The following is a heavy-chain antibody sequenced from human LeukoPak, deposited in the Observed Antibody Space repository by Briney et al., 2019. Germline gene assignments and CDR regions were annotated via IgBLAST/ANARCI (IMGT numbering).Heavy chain of an antibody. Sequence: ASVKVSCKASGYTFTNYDINWVRQATGQGLEWMGWMNPNSGNTGYAQKFQGRVTITRNTPISTAYMELSSLRSEDTAVYYCARRKISTGIILVPAADDAFDIWGQGTMVTVSS. D-gene: IGHD2-2*01. CDR1: GYTFTNYD. V-gene: IGHV1-8*03. J-gene: IGHJ3*02. CDR3: ARRKISTGIILVPAADDAFDI. CDR2: MNPNSGNT.